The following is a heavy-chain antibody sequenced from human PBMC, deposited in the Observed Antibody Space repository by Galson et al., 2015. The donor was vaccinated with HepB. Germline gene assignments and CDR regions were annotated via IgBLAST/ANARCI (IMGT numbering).Heavy chain of an antibody. D-gene: IGHD3-22*01. V-gene: IGHV3-30*18. Sequence: SLRLSCAASGFTFSSYGMHWVRQAPGKGLEWVAVISYDGSNKYYADSVKGRFTISRDNSKNTLYLQMNSLRAEDTAVYYCAKDGADYYDSSGYYSVYWGQGTLVTVSS. J-gene: IGHJ4*02. CDR2: ISYDGSNK. CDR3: AKDGADYYDSSGYYSVY. CDR1: GFTFSSYG.